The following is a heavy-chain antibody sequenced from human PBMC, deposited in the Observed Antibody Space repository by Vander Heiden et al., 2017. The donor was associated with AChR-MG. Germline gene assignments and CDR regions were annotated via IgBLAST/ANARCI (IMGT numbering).Heavy chain of an antibody. J-gene: IGHJ5*02. V-gene: IGHV4-39*01. D-gene: IGHD3-3*01. Sequence: QLQLQESGPGLVKPSETLSLTCTVSGGSISSSSYYWGWIRQPPGKGLEWIGSIYYSGSTYYNPSLKSRVTISVDTSKNQFSLKLSSVTAADTAVYYCARLTHDFWSGYHPNYNWFDPWGQGTLVTVSS. CDR3: ARLTHDFWSGYHPNYNWFDP. CDR2: IYYSGST. CDR1: GGSISSSSYY.